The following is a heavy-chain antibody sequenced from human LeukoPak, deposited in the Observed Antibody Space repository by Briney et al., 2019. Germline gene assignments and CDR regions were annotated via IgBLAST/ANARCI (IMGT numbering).Heavy chain of an antibody. Sequence: KPSETLSLTCTVSGGSISNYYWNWIRQPPGKGLEWIGYIYYTGNTNYNPSLKSRVTISVDTSKNQFSLKLSSVTAADTVVYYCARDTWFGEIDYWGQGTLVTVSS. D-gene: IGHD3-10*01. V-gene: IGHV4-59*12. CDR2: IYYTGNT. CDR1: GGSISNYY. J-gene: IGHJ4*02. CDR3: ARDTWFGEIDY.